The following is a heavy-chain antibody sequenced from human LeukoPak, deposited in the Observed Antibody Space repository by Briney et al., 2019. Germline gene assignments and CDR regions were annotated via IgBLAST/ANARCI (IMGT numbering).Heavy chain of an antibody. Sequence: ASVKVSCKASGYTFTSYGIGWVRQAPGQGLEWMGWIGPNNGNTNYAQKLQGSVTMTTDTSTGTAYMELRSLRSDDTAVYYCARDSGGRGHFDFWGQGTLVTVSS. CDR1: GYTFTSYG. V-gene: IGHV1-18*01. D-gene: IGHD3-16*01. CDR2: IGPNNGNT. J-gene: IGHJ4*02. CDR3: ARDSGGRGHFDF.